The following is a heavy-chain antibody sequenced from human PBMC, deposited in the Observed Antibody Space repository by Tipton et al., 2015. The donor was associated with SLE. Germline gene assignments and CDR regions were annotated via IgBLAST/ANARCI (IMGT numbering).Heavy chain of an antibody. CDR2: IYHSGST. CDR1: GYSISSGYY. V-gene: IGHV4-38-2*01. Sequence: TLSLTCAVSGYSISSGYYWGWIRQPPGKGLEWIGSIYHSGSTYYNPSLKSRVTISVDTSKNQFSLKLSSVTAADTAVYYCARGKENYYGSGSLDYWGQGTLVTVSS. CDR3: ARGKENYYGSGSLDY. D-gene: IGHD3-10*01. J-gene: IGHJ4*02.